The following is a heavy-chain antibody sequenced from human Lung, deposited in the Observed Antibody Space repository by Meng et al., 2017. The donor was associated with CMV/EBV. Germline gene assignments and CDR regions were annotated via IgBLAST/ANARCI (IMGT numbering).Heavy chain of an antibody. J-gene: IGHJ5*02. CDR1: GYAFTTYW. CDR2: INPADSNT. CDR3: VRGTLRFLEWFDGGWFDP. Sequence: GEXXKISCKTSGYAFTTYWVGWVRQTPGKGLEWMGIINPADSNTRYSPSFQGQVTISADKSTSTAYLQWSSLRASDTAMYYCVRGTLRFLEWFDGGWFDPWXQGTXVTVSS. V-gene: IGHV5-51*01. D-gene: IGHD3-3*01.